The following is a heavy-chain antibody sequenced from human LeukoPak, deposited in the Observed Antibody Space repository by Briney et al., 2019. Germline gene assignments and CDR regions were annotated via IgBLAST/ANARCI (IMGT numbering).Heavy chain of an antibody. Sequence: SETLSLTCTVSGSMYNYYWSWIRQPPGKGLEWIGYIHYSGSTNYNPSLKSRVTMSLDTSKNQFSLKLSSVTAADTAVYYCAGVEVTAMALFYFDYWGQGTLVTVSS. CDR3: AGVEVTAMALFYFDY. V-gene: IGHV4-59*12. D-gene: IGHD5-18*01. CDR1: GSMYNYY. CDR2: IHYSGST. J-gene: IGHJ4*02.